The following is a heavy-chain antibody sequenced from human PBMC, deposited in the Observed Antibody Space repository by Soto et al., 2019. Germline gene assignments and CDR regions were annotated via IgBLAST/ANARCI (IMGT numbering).Heavy chain of an antibody. CDR1: GFTFSNYG. V-gene: IGHV3-30*18. CDR2: MSYDGSYK. Sequence: ALRLSCAASGFTFSNYGMHWVRQAPGKGLDWVAVMSYDGSYKYYADSVKGRFTISRDNSKNTLYLQMNSLRAEDTAVYYCAKKRQKAMAAAGLDNWGQGTLVTVSS. J-gene: IGHJ4*02. CDR3: AKKRQKAMAAAGLDN. D-gene: IGHD6-13*01.